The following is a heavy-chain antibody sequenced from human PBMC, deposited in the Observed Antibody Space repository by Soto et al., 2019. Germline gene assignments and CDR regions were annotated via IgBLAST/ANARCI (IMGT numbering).Heavy chain of an antibody. CDR3: ARLGESYAVPHFDY. Sequence: SHTWTVADGSISSGDYYWSRISQPPGKGLEWIGYIYYSGSTYYNPSLKSRVTLSVDTSKNQFSLKLSSVTAADTAVYYCARLGESYAVPHFDYWGQGTLVTVSS. V-gene: IGHV4-30-4*01. CDR2: IYYSGST. D-gene: IGHD1-26*01. CDR1: DGSISSGDYY. J-gene: IGHJ4*02.